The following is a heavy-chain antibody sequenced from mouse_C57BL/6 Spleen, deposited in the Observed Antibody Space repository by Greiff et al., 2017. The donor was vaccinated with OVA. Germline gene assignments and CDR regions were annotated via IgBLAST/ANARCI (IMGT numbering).Heavy chain of an antibody. CDR3: ATGARNWYFDV. CDR1: GFTFSDYG. D-gene: IGHD3-1*01. J-gene: IGHJ1*03. Sequence: EVQGVESGGGLVKPGGSLKLSCAASGFTFSDYGMHGVRQAPEKGLEWVAYISSGSSTIYYADTVKGRFTISRDNAKNTLFLQMTSLRSEDTAMYYCATGARNWYFDVWGTGTTVTVSS. V-gene: IGHV5-17*01. CDR2: ISSGSSTI.